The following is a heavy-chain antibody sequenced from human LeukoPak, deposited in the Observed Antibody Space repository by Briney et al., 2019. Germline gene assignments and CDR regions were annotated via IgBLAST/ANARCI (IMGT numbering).Heavy chain of an antibody. CDR3: ARGGPNGDYYYYYMDV. V-gene: IGHV4-38-2*02. CDR1: GYSISSGYY. D-gene: IGHD2-8*01. J-gene: IGHJ6*03. Sequence: SETLSLTCTVSGYSISSGYYWGWIRQPPGKGLEWIGSIYHSGSTYYNPSLKSRVTISVDTSKNQFSLKLSSVTAADTAVYYCARGGPNGDYYYYYMDVWGKGTTVTVSS. CDR2: IYHSGST.